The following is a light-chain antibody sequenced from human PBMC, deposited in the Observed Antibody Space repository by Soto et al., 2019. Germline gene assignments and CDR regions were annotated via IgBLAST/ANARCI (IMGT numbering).Light chain of an antibody. J-gene: IGLJ2*01. CDR2: DVS. CDR3: SSFIRSCACVV. V-gene: IGLV2-14*01. Sequence: QSALTQPASVSGSPGQSITISCTGSSSDIGYNNYVSWYQQHPGKAPKLMIYDVSYRPSGVSNRFSGSKSGNTASLTISGLQAEDEADFYSSSFIRSCACVVFGGGTKVTVL. CDR1: SSDIGYNNY.